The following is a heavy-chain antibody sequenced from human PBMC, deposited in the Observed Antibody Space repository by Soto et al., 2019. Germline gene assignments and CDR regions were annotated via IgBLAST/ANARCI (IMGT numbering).Heavy chain of an antibody. J-gene: IGHJ4*02. CDR3: AKHRGFVAGPFDS. Sequence: EVQLLESGGGLAKSGGSLRLSCAVSGITFTNYAMGWVRQAPGKGLEWVSGISGNVGSTTHYADSVKGRFTISRDNSKNILFLQMNSLRAEDTAVYYCAKHRGFVAGPFDSWGQGTLVIVSS. CDR1: GITFTNYA. V-gene: IGHV3-23*01. D-gene: IGHD6-19*01. CDR2: ISGNVGSTT.